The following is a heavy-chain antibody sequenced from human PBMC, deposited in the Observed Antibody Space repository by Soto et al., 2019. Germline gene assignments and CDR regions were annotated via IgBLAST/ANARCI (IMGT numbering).Heavy chain of an antibody. J-gene: IGHJ4*02. V-gene: IGHV3-64D*06. CDR1: GFTLTDYA. CDR2: VSSNGRST. CDR3: LVQHGEYTDYQRYFDY. D-gene: IGHD5-12*01. Sequence: GGSLRLSCSASGFTLTDYAIHWVRQAPWKGLEFVSAVSSNGRSTYYADSVKGRFAISRDTSKNTLYLQMSSLKTEDTGVFYCLVQHGEYTDYQRYFDYCGRGTLVTGSS.